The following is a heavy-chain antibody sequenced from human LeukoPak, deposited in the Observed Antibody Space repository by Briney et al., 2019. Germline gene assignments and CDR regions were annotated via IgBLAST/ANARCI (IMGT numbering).Heavy chain of an antibody. J-gene: IGHJ4*02. CDR1: GYTFTSYG. Sequence: ASVKVSCKASGYTFTSYGISWVRQAPGQGPEWMGWISAYNGNTNYAQKLQGRVTMTTDTSTSTAYMELRSLRSDDTAVYYCARHGYCSSTSCYLDYWGQGTLVTVSS. D-gene: IGHD2-2*01. V-gene: IGHV1-18*01. CDR2: ISAYNGNT. CDR3: ARHGYCSSTSCYLDY.